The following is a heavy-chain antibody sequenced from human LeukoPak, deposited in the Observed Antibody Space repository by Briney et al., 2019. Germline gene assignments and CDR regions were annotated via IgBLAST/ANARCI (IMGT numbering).Heavy chain of an antibody. CDR2: IGGSGGST. Sequence: GGSLRLSCAASGFTFSSYAMSWVRQAPGKGLEWVSAIGGSGGSTYYAASVKGRFTISRDNSKNTMYLQMNSLRAEDTAVYYCAKDHPYYDSSGYYDAFDIWGQGTMVTVSS. J-gene: IGHJ3*02. V-gene: IGHV3-23*01. CDR3: AKDHPYYDSSGYYDAFDI. D-gene: IGHD3-22*01. CDR1: GFTFSSYA.